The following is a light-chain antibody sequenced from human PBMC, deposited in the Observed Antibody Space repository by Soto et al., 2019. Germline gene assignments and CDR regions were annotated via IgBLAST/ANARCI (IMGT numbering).Light chain of an antibody. V-gene: IGKV3-15*01. J-gene: IGKJ1*01. CDR3: QQYSTWPRT. Sequence: ETVMTQFPATLSVSPGDRVTLSSRASESVSSDVAWYQQKPGQSPRLLIFGASTRATSIPARFTGSRSGTEFSLTISSLQSEDFAVYYCQQYSTWPRTFGQGTKVESK. CDR2: GAS. CDR1: ESVSSD.